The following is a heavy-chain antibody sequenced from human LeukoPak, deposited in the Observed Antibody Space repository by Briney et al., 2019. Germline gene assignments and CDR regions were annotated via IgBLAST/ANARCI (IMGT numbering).Heavy chain of an antibody. CDR3: ARDRTGAY. D-gene: IGHD3-10*01. Sequence: KASETLSLTCTVTGGSISSYYWSWIRQPPGKGLEWIGYIYYGGSTNYNPSLKSRVTISVDTSKNQFSLKLSSVTAADTAVYYCARDRTGAYWGQGTLVTVSS. V-gene: IGHV4-59*01. CDR2: IYYGGST. J-gene: IGHJ4*02. CDR1: GGSISSYY.